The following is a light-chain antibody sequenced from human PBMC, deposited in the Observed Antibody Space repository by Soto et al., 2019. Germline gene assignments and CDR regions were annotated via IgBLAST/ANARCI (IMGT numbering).Light chain of an antibody. CDR1: QGISSW. J-gene: IGKJ2*01. CDR2: GAS. Sequence: DIQLTQSPSSVSASVGDRVTLTCRASQGISSWLAWYQQRPGKAPQLLIFGASKLHSGVPSRFSGSGSGTDFTLTISSLQPEDFATYYCQQTNSFPYTFGRGTKLDIK. V-gene: IGKV1-12*01. CDR3: QQTNSFPYT.